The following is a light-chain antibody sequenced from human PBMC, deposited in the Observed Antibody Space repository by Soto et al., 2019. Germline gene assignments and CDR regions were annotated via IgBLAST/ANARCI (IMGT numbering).Light chain of an antibody. CDR2: EVS. V-gene: IGLV2-14*01. J-gene: IGLJ1*01. CDR1: SSDVGGYNY. Sequence: QSFLTQPVSVPGHHRQKISVSCTVTSSDVGGYNYVSWYQQHPGKAPKLMIYEVSNRPSGVSNRFSGSRSGNTASLTISGLQAEDEADYYCSSYTSTSSRVFGTGTKVTVL. CDR3: SSYTSTSSRV.